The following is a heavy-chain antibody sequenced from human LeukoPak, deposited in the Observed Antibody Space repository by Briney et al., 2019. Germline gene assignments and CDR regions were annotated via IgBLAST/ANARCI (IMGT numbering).Heavy chain of an antibody. CDR2: ISYDGKNK. CDR3: ARVVEEADYYYMDV. Sequence: PGGSLRLSCAASGFTFRNYGMHWVRQAPGKGLEWVAMISYDGKNKYYADSVNGRFTISRDNSKNTLYLQMNSLRAEDTAVYYCARVVEEADYYYMDVWGKGTTVTVSS. J-gene: IGHJ6*03. CDR1: GFTFRNYG. V-gene: IGHV3-30*03.